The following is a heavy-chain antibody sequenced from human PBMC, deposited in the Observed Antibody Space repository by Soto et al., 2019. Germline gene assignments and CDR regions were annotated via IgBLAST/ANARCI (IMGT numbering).Heavy chain of an antibody. CDR3: ARGEGSSSWYPNVHRWFDP. V-gene: IGHV4-34*01. D-gene: IGHD6-13*01. Sequence: PSETLSLTCAVYGGSFSGYYWSWIRQPPGKGLEWIGEINHSGSTNYNPSLKSRVTISVDTSKNPFSLKLSSVTAADTAVYYCARGEGSSSWYPNVHRWFDPWGQGTLVTVSS. J-gene: IGHJ5*02. CDR1: GGSFSGYY. CDR2: INHSGST.